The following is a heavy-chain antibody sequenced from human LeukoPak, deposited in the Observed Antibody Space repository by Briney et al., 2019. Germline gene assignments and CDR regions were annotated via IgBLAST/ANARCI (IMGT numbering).Heavy chain of an antibody. D-gene: IGHD6-13*01. CDR3: ARLRAAAGLDY. CDR2: IYNSGST. Sequence: SETLSLTCTVSGGSISSYYWSWIRQPPGKGLEWIGYIYNSGSTNHNPSLKSRVTTSVDTSKNQVSLKLSSVTAADTAVYYCARLRAAAGLDYWGQGTLVTVSS. V-gene: IGHV4-59*01. CDR1: GGSISSYY. J-gene: IGHJ4*02.